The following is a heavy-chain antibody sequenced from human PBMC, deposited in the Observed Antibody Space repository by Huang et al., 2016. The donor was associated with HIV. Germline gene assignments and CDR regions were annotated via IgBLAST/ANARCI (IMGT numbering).Heavy chain of an antibody. CDR2: IKSKDDGGTT. V-gene: IGHV3-15*05. Sequence: EVQLVESGGGLVKPGGSLRLSCAASGFTFKGAWMSWVRQTAGEGREWVGLIKSKDDGGTTDYAAPVKGRFTMSRDDSKNTFYLQMNSLKSEDTAVYYCTTWARTSAGGNWGQGTLVTVSS. J-gene: IGHJ4*02. CDR3: TTWARTSAGGN. D-gene: IGHD6-25*01. CDR1: GFTFKGAW.